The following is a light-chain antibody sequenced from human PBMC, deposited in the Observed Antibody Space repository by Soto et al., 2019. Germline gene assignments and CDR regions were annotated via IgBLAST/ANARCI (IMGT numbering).Light chain of an antibody. Sequence: QSVLTQPPSVSGAPGQRVTISCTGSSSNIGAGYDVHWYQQLPGTAPKLLIYGNSNRPSGVPDRFSGSRSGTSASLAITGLQAEDDADYYCQTYDSSLNGLFGTGTKLTVL. CDR3: QTYDSSLNGL. V-gene: IGLV1-40*01. CDR1: SSNIGAGYD. J-gene: IGLJ1*01. CDR2: GNS.